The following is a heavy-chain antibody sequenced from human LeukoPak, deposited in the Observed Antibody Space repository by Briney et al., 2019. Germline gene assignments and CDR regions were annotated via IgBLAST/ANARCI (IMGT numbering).Heavy chain of an antibody. V-gene: IGHV4-39*01. CDR2: IYYSGST. J-gene: IGHJ4*02. Sequence: SETLSLTCTVSGGSISSSSYYWGWIRQPPGKGLEWIGSIYYSGSTYYNPSLKSRVTISVDTSKNQFSLKLSSVTAADTAEYYCARLPDCGGDCYPGAYFDYWGQGTLVTVSS. D-gene: IGHD2-21*02. CDR1: GGSISSSSYY. CDR3: ARLPDCGGDCYPGAYFDY.